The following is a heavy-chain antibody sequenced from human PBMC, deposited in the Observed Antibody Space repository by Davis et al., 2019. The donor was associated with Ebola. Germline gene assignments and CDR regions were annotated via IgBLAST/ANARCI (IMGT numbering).Heavy chain of an antibody. CDR1: GGSISFYY. V-gene: IGHV3-53*05. Sequence: ETLSLTCNVSGGSISFYYWNWIRQAPGKGLEWVSVIYDQSTAYADSVRGRFIISRDKSNNTLYLEMNSLRVDDTAVYYCATTQWLREFDNWGQGTLVTVSS. CDR2: IYDQST. CDR3: ATTQWLREFDN. D-gene: IGHD6-19*01. J-gene: IGHJ4*02.